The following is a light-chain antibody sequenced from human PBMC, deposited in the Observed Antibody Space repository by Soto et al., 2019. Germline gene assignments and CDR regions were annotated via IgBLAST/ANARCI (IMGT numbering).Light chain of an antibody. CDR2: GAS. J-gene: IGKJ3*01. Sequence: EIVLTQYPRTLSLSPWERAKLCCRASQSVAANYLAWYQQKRGQAPRLLIYGASSRATGIPDRFSGSGSGTDFTLTISRLEPEDFSVYYCHQYGTAPLTFGPGTKVDIK. CDR1: QSVAANY. CDR3: HQYGTAPLT. V-gene: IGKV3-20*01.